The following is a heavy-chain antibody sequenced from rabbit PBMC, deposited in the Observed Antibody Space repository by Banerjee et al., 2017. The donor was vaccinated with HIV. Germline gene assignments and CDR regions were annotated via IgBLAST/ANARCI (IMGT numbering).Heavy chain of an antibody. CDR2: IYTGSSGST. CDR1: GFSFSSSYW. V-gene: IGHV1S45*01. Sequence: QEQLEESGGDLVKPEGSLTLTCTASGFSFSSSYWICWVRQAPGKGLEWIACIYTGSSGSTYYASWAKGRFTISKTSSTTVTLQMTSLTAADTATYFCTRYSYADNVGYGYANLWGQGTLVTVS. CDR3: TRYSYADNVGYGYANL. D-gene: IGHD6-1*01. J-gene: IGHJ4*01.